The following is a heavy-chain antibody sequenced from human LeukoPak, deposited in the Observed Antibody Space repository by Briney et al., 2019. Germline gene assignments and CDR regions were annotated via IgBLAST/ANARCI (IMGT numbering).Heavy chain of an antibody. J-gene: IGHJ5*02. Sequence: ASVKVSCKASGYTFTSYDINWVRQATGQGLEWMGWISAYNGNTNYAQKLQGRVTMTTDTSTSTAYMELRSLRSDDTAVYYCARGYYDFWSGYINWFDPWGQGTLVTVSS. CDR2: ISAYNGNT. V-gene: IGHV1-18*01. CDR3: ARGYYDFWSGYINWFDP. CDR1: GYTFTSYD. D-gene: IGHD3-3*01.